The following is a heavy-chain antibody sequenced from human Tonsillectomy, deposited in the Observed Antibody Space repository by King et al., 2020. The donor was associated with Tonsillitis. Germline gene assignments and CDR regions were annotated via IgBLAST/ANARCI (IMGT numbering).Heavy chain of an antibody. V-gene: IGHV3-33*08. D-gene: IGHD3-3*01. J-gene: IGHJ3*02. CDR2: ILYDGSNK. Sequence: VQLVESGGGVVQPGRSLRLSCAASGFTFSSFGMHWVRQAPGKGLEWVAVILYDGSNKHHADSVKGRFTISRDNSKNTLYLQMNSLRAEDTAVYYCARDKNLRLEDAFDIWGQGTMVTVSS. CDR1: GFTFSSFG. CDR3: ARDKNLRLEDAFDI.